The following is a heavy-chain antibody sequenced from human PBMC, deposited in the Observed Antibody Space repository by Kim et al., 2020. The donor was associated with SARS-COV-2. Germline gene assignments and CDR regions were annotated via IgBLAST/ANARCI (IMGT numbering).Heavy chain of an antibody. D-gene: IGHD3-10*01. Sequence: ASVKVSCKASGYTFTGYYMHWVRQAPGQGLEWMGRINPNSGGTNYAQKFQGRVTMTRDTSISTAYMELSRLRSDDTVVYYCARGGLWFGQTHYYYGMDVWGQGTTVTVSS. CDR3: ARGGLWFGQTHYYYGMDV. J-gene: IGHJ6*02. CDR1: GYTFTGYY. V-gene: IGHV1-2*05. CDR2: INPNSGGT.